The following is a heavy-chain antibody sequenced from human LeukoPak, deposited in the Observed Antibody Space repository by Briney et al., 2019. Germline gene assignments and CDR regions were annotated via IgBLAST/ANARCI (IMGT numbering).Heavy chain of an antibody. CDR3: AKDLSPAYFHH. CDR2: ISYDGSNE. D-gene: IGHD2/OR15-2a*01. V-gene: IGHV3-30*02. J-gene: IGHJ1*01. Sequence: GGSLRLSCAASEFISRSYDMHWVRQAPGKGLEWVAFISYDGSNEYYADSVKGRFTISRDNSENTLYLQMNSLRAEDTAVYYCAKDLSPAYFHHWGQGTLVTVSS. CDR1: EFISRSYD.